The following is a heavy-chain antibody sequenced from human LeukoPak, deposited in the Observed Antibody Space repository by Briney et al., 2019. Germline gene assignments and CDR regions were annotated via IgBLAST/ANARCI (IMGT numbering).Heavy chain of an antibody. CDR1: GGSISSGSYY. Sequence: PSQTLSLTCTVSGGSISSGSYYWSWIRQPAGKGLEWIGRIYTSGSTNYNPSLKSRVTISVDTSKNQFSLKLSSVTAADTAVYYCARDERYCSSTSCYFGFDPWGQGTLVTVSS. CDR3: ARDERYCSSTSCYFGFDP. V-gene: IGHV4-61*02. D-gene: IGHD2-2*01. J-gene: IGHJ5*02. CDR2: IYTSGST.